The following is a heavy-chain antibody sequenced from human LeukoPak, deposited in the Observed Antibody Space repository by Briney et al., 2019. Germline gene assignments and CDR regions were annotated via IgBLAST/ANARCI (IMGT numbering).Heavy chain of an antibody. D-gene: IGHD5-12*01. CDR2: IKQDGSEK. V-gene: IGHV3-7*01. J-gene: IGHJ4*02. Sequence: GGSLRLSCAASGFTFSGYWMSWVRQAPGKGLEWVANIKQDGSEKYYVDSVKGRFTISRDNAKNSLYLQMNSLRAEDTAVYYCARVPDIVATIGSARLDYWGQGTLVTVSS. CDR1: GFTFSGYW. CDR3: ARVPDIVATIGSARLDY.